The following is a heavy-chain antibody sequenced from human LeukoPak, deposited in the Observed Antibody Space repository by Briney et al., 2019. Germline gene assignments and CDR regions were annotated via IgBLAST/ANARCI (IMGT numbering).Heavy chain of an antibody. V-gene: IGHV3-48*04. CDR3: ARDNKVRGVISGNWFDP. CDR1: GFTFSSYS. Sequence: GGSLRLSCAASGFTFSSYSMNWVRQAPGKGLEWVSYISSSSSTIYYADSVKGRFTISRDNAKNSLYLQMNSLRAEDTAVYYCARDNKVRGVISGNWFDPWGQGTLVTVSS. CDR2: ISSSSSTI. J-gene: IGHJ5*02. D-gene: IGHD3-10*01.